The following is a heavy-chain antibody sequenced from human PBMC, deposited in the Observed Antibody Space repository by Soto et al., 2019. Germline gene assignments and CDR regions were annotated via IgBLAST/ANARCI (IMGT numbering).Heavy chain of an antibody. CDR3: VSYSLVVVLSYIVPTPRPPIYREDAIDI. CDR1: GFTFSSYS. D-gene: IGHD5-12*01. CDR2: ISSSSSYI. V-gene: IGHV3-21*01. Sequence: GGSLRLSCAASGFTFSSYSMNWVRQAPGKGLEWVSSISSSSSYIYYADSVKGRFTISRDNAKNSLYLQMNSLRAEDTAVYYCVSYSLVVVLSYIVPTPRPPIYREDAIDIWGQGTMVTVSS. J-gene: IGHJ3*02.